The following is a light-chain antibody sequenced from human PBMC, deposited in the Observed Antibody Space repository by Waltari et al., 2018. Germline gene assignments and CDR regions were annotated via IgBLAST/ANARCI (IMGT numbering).Light chain of an antibody. Sequence: QSALTQPASVSGSPGQSITISCTGTSSDVGGYNYVSWYQHNPGKAPKLIIYEVTNRPSCLSGRVSGSKSGNTASLTISGLQAEDEADYYCSSYRANSPVVFGGGTKLTVL. CDR3: SSYRANSPVV. J-gene: IGLJ2*01. CDR1: SSDVGGYNY. CDR2: EVT. V-gene: IGLV2-14*01.